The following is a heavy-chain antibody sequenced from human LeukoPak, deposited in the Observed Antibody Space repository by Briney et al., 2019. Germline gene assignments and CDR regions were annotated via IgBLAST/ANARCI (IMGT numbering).Heavy chain of an antibody. CDR2: IYPGDSDT. CDR1: GYSLTNNW. J-gene: IGHJ4*02. Sequence: GESLKISCKVSGYSLTNNWIGWVRQVPGKGLEWMGLIYPGDSDTRYSPSFQGQVTFSVDKSISTAFLQWSSLKASDTAMYYCARPLGLAAAGIGPPDYWGQGTLVTVSS. D-gene: IGHD6-13*01. CDR3: ARPLGLAAAGIGPPDY. V-gene: IGHV5-51*01.